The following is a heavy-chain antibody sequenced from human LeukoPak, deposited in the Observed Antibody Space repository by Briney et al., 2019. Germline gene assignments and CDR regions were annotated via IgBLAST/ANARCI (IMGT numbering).Heavy chain of an antibody. CDR3: ATDHSMANTAWWFDP. CDR2: INPSGTGT. J-gene: IGHJ5*02. Sequence: GASVKVSCKVSGYTLTELSMHWVRQAPGQGLEWMGVINPSGTGTIYAQKFQGRITMSRDTSTSTVYMELSSLRSEDAAFYYCATDHSMANTAWWFDPWGQGTLVTVSS. V-gene: IGHV1-46*01. CDR1: GYTLTELS. D-gene: IGHD5-24*01.